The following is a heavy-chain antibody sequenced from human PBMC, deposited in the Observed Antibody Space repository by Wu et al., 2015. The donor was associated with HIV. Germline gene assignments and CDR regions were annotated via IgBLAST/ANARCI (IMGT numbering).Heavy chain of an antibody. V-gene: IGHV1-69*13. D-gene: IGHD3-10*01. J-gene: IGHJ4*02. Sequence: QVQLVQSGPEVKKPGSSVKVSCKASGGTFSSYAFTWVRQAPGQGLEWMGRIIPIFGTANYAQKFQGRVTITADESTSTAYMELSSLRSDDTAVYYCARDTHYYGSGRAAGADYWGQGNPGHRLL. CDR2: IIPIFGTA. CDR3: ARDTHYYGSGRAAGADY. CDR1: GGTFSSYA.